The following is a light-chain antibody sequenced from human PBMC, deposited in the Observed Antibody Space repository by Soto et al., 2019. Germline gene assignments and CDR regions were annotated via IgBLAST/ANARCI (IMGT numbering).Light chain of an antibody. CDR2: AAS. Sequence: DIEMTQSPSSLSASVGDRVTITCRASQSISSYLNWYQQKPGKVPKLLIYAASSLQSGVPPRFSGSGSGTDFTLTISSLQPEDSATYYCQQSYGTLLTFGGGTKVEIK. J-gene: IGKJ4*01. CDR3: QQSYGTLLT. V-gene: IGKV1-39*01. CDR1: QSISSY.